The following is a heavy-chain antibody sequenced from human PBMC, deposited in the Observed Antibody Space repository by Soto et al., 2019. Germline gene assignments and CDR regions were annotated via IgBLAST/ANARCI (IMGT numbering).Heavy chain of an antibody. CDR3: VRLLWTGELAFAY. J-gene: IGHJ4*02. D-gene: IGHD3-10*01. CDR1: GYMFTTYA. CDR2: INTGNGNT. V-gene: IGHV1-3*04. Sequence: ASVKVSCKASGYMFTTYAVHWVRQAPGQRFEWMGWINTGNGNTKYSQRLQGRVTITRDTSASTVYVELSSLRSEDTAVYYCVRLLWTGELAFAYWGQGTPVTVSS.